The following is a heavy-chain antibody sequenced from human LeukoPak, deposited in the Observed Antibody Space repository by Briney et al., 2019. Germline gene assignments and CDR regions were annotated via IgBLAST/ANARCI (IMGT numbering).Heavy chain of an antibody. CDR3: ARDSRYYFDY. Sequence: GGSLRLSCAASGFTFSSYWMSWVRQAPGKGLEWVSVIYSDGSTYYADSVKDRFTLSRDNSKNTLYLQMNSLRAEDTAVYYCARDSRYYFDYWGQGTLVTVSS. CDR2: IYSDGST. V-gene: IGHV3-53*01. J-gene: IGHJ4*02. CDR1: GFTFSSYW.